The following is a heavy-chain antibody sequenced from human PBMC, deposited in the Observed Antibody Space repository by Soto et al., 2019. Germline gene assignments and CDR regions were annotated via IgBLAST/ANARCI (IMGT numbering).Heavy chain of an antibody. V-gene: IGHV4-4*02. J-gene: IGHJ5*02. CDR3: ARRTTGSGWYPMFDT. CDR1: GASMTSSHW. D-gene: IGHD6-19*01. Sequence: SETLSLTCAVSGASMTSSHWWRWVPQPPGKGLEWIGEIYHTGSANYKPSLESRVTISVDKSKNRFSLILTSVTAADTATYYCARRTTGSGWYPMFDTWGQGALVTVS. CDR2: IYHTGSA.